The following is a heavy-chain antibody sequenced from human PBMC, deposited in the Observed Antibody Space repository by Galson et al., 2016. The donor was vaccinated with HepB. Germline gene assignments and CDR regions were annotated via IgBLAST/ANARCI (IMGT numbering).Heavy chain of an antibody. CDR3: ARSYSYGYGCGY. CDR2: INPSAGST. CDR1: GYTFTRYY. J-gene: IGHJ4*02. Sequence: SVKVSCKASGYTFTRYYIQWVRQAPGQGLEWMGIINPSAGSTSYAQKFQGRVTMTRDTSTSTVYMELSSLRSEDTAVYYCARSYSYGYGCGYWGQGTLVTVSS. D-gene: IGHD5-18*01. V-gene: IGHV1-46*01.